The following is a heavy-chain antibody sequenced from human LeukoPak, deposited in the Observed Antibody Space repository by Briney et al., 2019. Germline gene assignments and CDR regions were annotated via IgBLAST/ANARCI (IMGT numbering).Heavy chain of an antibody. Sequence: GGSLRLSCAASGFTFSNYGMHWVRQAPGKGLEWVAVISYVGNTEYYTDSVKGRFTISRDNSKNTLYLQMNSLRAEDTAVYYCAKVHLTYYFDSSGYGFQDYWGQGTLVTVSS. CDR3: AKVHLTYYFDSSGYGFQDY. J-gene: IGHJ4*02. D-gene: IGHD3-22*01. CDR2: ISYVGNTE. CDR1: GFTFSNYG. V-gene: IGHV3-30*18.